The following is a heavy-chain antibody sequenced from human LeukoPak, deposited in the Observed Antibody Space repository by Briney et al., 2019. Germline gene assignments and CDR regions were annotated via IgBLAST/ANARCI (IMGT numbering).Heavy chain of an antibody. J-gene: IGHJ4*02. Sequence: GASVKVSCKASGYTFTKYGITWVRQAPGQGPEWVGWINAYNGHTESAQKFQGRVTMTTVTSTNTAYMELRSLRSDGTAVYYCARTGIDYGDYGLLDYWGQGSLVTVSS. V-gene: IGHV1-18*01. CDR3: ARTGIDYGDYGLLDY. D-gene: IGHD4-17*01. CDR1: GYTFTKYG. CDR2: INAYNGHT.